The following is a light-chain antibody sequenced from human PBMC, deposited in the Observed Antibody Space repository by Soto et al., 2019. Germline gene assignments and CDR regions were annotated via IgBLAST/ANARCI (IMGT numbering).Light chain of an antibody. CDR3: QQYSSSPS. Sequence: ELVLTQSPATLSLSPGERATLSCRASQSVSSYLAWYQQKPGQAPRLLIYGASTRASGIPARFSGSGSGTEFTLTIGSLQSEDFAVYYCQQYSSSPSFGQGTRLEI. V-gene: IGKV3-15*01. CDR2: GAS. CDR1: QSVSSY. J-gene: IGKJ5*01.